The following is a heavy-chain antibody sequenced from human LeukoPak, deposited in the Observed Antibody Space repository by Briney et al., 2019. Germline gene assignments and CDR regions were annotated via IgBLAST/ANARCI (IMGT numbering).Heavy chain of an antibody. Sequence: GASVKVSCKASGYTFTSYAMHWVRQAPGQRLEWMGWINAGNGNTKYSQKFQGGVTITRDTSASTAYMELSSLRSEDTTVYYCARLRYYYDSSGFDYWGQGTLVTVSS. J-gene: IGHJ4*02. V-gene: IGHV1-3*01. CDR1: GYTFTSYA. D-gene: IGHD3-22*01. CDR2: INAGNGNT. CDR3: ARLRYYYDSSGFDY.